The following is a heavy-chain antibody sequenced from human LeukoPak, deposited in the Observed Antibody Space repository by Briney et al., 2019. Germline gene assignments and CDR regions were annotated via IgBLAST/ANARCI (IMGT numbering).Heavy chain of an antibody. CDR1: GYTFTSYA. Sequence: ASVKVSCKASGYTFTSYAMHWVRQAPGQRLEWMGWINAGNGNTKYSQKFQGRVTITRDTSASTAYTELSSLRSEDTAVYYCARERVNYYDSSGLDYWGQGTLVTVSS. D-gene: IGHD3-22*01. V-gene: IGHV1-3*01. CDR2: INAGNGNT. J-gene: IGHJ4*02. CDR3: ARERVNYYDSSGLDY.